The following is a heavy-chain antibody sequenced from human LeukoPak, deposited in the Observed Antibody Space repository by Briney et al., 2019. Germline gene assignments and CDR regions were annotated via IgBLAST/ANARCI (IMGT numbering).Heavy chain of an antibody. CDR3: ATQGEHSYDSNRSGYFQH. V-gene: IGHV3-13*01. CDR1: GFIFSNFD. CDR2: IGYAGDT. Sequence: GGSLRLSCAASGFIFSNFDMHWVRQSTGEGLEWVSSIGYAGDTYYPDSVKGRFSVSRENDEGSLYLQINGLRAGDTAVYYCATQGEHSYDSNRSGYFQHWGQGTLVTVSS. J-gene: IGHJ1*01. D-gene: IGHD3-22*01.